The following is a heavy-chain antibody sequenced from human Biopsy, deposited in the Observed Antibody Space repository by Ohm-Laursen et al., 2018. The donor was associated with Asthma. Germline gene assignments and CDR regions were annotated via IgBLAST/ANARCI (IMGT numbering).Heavy chain of an antibody. CDR3: ASDFPKDYVRYNFQF. J-gene: IGHJ4*02. CDR1: GYSLTDLS. V-gene: IGHV1-24*01. Sequence: ATVKISCKLFGYSLTDLSMHWVRQAPGQGLEWMGGHDHEEGGTVNARRFQGRVTMTEDTSTDTAYMELSSLSSDDTAVYYCASDFPKDYVRYNFQFWGQGTLVTVSS. CDR2: HDHEEGGT. D-gene: IGHD4-17*01.